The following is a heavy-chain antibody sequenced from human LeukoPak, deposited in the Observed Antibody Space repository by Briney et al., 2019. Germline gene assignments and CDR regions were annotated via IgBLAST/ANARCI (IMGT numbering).Heavy chain of an antibody. V-gene: IGHV3-15*01. CDR3: STGFGDD. CDR2: IKTKTDGGTT. D-gene: IGHD3-10*01. J-gene: IGHJ4*02. CDR1: GFTFAYAW. Sequence: GGSLRLSCAASGFTFAYAWMSWVSQPPGKWLEWVGRIKTKTDGGTTDYAAPVKGRFTISRDDLKNTVYLQMNSLKTEDTAVYYCSTGFGDDWGQGTLVTVSS.